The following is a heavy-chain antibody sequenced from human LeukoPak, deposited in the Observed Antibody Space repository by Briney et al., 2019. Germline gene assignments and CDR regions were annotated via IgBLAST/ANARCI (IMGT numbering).Heavy chain of an antibody. V-gene: IGHV6-1*01. D-gene: IGHD6-19*01. CDR3: AKDQGIAVAGTSSFDY. Sequence: SQTLSLTCAISGDSVSSNSVTWNWIRQSPSRGLEWLGRTYYRSTWYNDYAVSVRGRITVNPDTSKNQFSLHLNSVTPEDTAVYYCAKDQGIAVAGTSSFDYWGQGTLVTVSS. CDR2: TYYRSTWYN. CDR1: GDSVSSNSVT. J-gene: IGHJ4*02.